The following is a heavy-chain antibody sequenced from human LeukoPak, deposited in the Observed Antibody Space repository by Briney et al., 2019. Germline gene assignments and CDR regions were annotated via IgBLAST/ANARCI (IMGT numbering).Heavy chain of an antibody. CDR1: GFTFSSYW. CDR2: INSDGSST. J-gene: IGHJ4*02. D-gene: IGHD5-18*01. Sequence: PGGSLRLSCAASGFTFSSYWIHWVRQAPGKGLVWVSRINSDGSSTSYADSVEGRFTISRDNAKNTLYLQMNSLRAEDTAVYYCARDQGYSYGYGYDYWGQGTLVTVSS. CDR3: ARDQGYSYGYGYDY. V-gene: IGHV3-74*01.